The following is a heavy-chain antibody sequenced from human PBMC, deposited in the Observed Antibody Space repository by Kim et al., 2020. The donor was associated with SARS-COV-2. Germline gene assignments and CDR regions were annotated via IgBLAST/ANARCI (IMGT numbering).Heavy chain of an antibody. CDR2: FDPEDGET. D-gene: IGHD2-15*01. CDR3: ATRLNRNIVVVVAATPFDP. CDR1: GYTLTELS. V-gene: IGHV1-24*01. Sequence: ASVKVSCKVSGYTLTELSMHWVRQAPGKGLEWMGGFDPEDGETIYAQKFQGGVTMTEDTSTDTAYMELSSLRSEDTAVYYCATRLNRNIVVVVAATPFDPWGQGTLVTVSS. J-gene: IGHJ5*02.